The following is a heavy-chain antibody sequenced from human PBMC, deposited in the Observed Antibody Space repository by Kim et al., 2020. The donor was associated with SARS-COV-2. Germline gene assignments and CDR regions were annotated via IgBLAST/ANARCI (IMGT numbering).Heavy chain of an antibody. D-gene: IGHD3-10*01. CDR3: TRHSRYYGSGSSFDP. V-gene: IGHV3-73*01. J-gene: IGHJ5*02. Sequence: ASVKGRFTISRDDSKNTAYLEMNSLKTEDTAVYYCTRHSRYYGSGSSFDPWGQGTLVTVSS.